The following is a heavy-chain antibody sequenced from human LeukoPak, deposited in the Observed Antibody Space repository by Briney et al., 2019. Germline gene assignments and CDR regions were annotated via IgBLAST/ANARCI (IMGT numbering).Heavy chain of an antibody. J-gene: IGHJ4*02. D-gene: IGHD1-7*01. CDR1: GFTFGDYA. V-gene: IGHV3-49*03. CDR3: TRAYWNYQVPVGFDY. CDR2: IRSKAYGGTT. Sequence: GGSLRLSCTASGFTFGDYAMSWFRQAPGKGLGWVGFIRSKAYGGTTEYAASVKGRFTISRDDSKSIAYLQMNSLKTEDTAVYYCTRAYWNYQVPVGFDYWGQGTLVTVSS.